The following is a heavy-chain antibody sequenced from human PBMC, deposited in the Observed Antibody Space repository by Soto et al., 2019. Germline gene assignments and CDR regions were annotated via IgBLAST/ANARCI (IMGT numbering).Heavy chain of an antibody. CDR1: GGSISSSSYY. V-gene: IGHV4-39*07. D-gene: IGHD3-10*01. CDR2: IYYSGST. J-gene: IGHJ6*02. Sequence: PSETLSLTCTVSGGSISSSSYYWGWIRQPPGKGLEWIGSIYYSGSTYYNPSLKSRVTISVDTSKNQFSLKLSSVTAADTAVYYCARDTLYGSGSPYYYYCGMDVWGQGTTVTVSS. CDR3: ARDTLYGSGSPYYYYCGMDV.